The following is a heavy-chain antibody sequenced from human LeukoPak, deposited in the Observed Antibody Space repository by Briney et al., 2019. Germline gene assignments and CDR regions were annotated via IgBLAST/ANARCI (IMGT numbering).Heavy chain of an antibody. CDR2: ISWNSGSI. CDR1: GFTFDDYA. D-gene: IGHD3-22*01. V-gene: IGHV3-9*01. J-gene: IGHJ3*02. CDR3: AKDIMYYYDSSGAVGAFDI. Sequence: GGSLRLSCAASGFTFDDYAMHWVRQAPGKGLEWVSGISWNSGSIGYADSVKGRFTISRDNAKNSLYLQMNSLRAEDTALYYCAKDIMYYYDSSGAVGAFDIWGQGTMVTVSS.